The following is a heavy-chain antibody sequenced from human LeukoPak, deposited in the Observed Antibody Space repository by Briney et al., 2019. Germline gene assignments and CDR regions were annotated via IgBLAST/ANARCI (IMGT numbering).Heavy chain of an antibody. V-gene: IGHV4-59*01. CDR3: TSLRGDPSYYYYMDV. Sequence: SETLSLTCTVSGVSISTYYWSWIRQPPGKGLEWIGHLYHSGNTNYNPSLESRVTISVDTSKNQFSLRLRSVTAADTAVYYCTSLRGDPSYYYYMDVWGTGTTVTVSS. CDR1: GVSISTYY. J-gene: IGHJ6*03. D-gene: IGHD3-16*01. CDR2: LYHSGNT.